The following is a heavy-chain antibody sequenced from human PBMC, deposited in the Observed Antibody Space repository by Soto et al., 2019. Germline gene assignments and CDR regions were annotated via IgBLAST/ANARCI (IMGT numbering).Heavy chain of an antibody. J-gene: IGHJ4*02. CDR2: IKSDAYGGAI. D-gene: IGHD2-8*01. CDR1: GFTFSNAW. Sequence: EVQLVESGGGLVKPGGSLRLSCAGSGFTFSNAWMSWVRRAPGKGLEWVGRIKSDAYGGAIDYAEPVKGRFTISRDDSKNTLFLQMTNLRAEDRGVYSCTTTKGRLEPPTNDFCGQGTPVIVSS. V-gene: IGHV3-15*01. CDR3: TTTKGRLEPPTNDF.